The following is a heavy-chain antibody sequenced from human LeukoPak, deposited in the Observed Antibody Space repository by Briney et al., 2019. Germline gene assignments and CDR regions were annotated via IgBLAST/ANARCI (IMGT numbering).Heavy chain of an antibody. V-gene: IGHV3-23*01. Sequence: GGSLRLSCAASGFTFSSSAMSWVRQAPGKGLEWVSAISGSGGSTYYADSVKGRFTISRDNSKNTLYLQMNSLRAEDTAVYYCAKIWELLGGSYDYWGQGTLVTVSS. CDR1: GFTFSSSA. D-gene: IGHD1-26*01. CDR3: AKIWELLGGSYDY. CDR2: ISGSGGST. J-gene: IGHJ4*02.